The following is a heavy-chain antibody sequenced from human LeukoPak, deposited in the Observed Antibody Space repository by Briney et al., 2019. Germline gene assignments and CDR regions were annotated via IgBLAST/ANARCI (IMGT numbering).Heavy chain of an antibody. D-gene: IGHD1-26*01. CDR1: GFTFSSYG. Sequence: GGSLRLSCAAYGFTFSSYGMHWVRQAPGKGLEWVAFIRYDGSNKYYADSVKGRFTISRDNSKNTLYLQMNSLRAEDTAVYYCARDRVGAPDYWGQGTLVTVSS. CDR3: ARDRVGAPDY. J-gene: IGHJ4*02. CDR2: IRYDGSNK. V-gene: IGHV3-30*02.